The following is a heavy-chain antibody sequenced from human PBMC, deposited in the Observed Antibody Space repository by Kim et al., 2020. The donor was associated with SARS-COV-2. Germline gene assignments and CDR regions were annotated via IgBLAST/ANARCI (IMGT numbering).Heavy chain of an antibody. V-gene: IGHV3-21*01. D-gene: IGHD4-17*01. CDR1: GFTFSSYS. CDR3: ARVRPPTVTPRGNWFDP. Sequence: GGSLRLSCAASGFTFSSYSMNWVRQAPGKGLEWVSSISSSSSYIYYADSVKGRFTISRDNAKNSLYLQMNSLRAEDTAVYYCARVRPPTVTPRGNWFDPWGQGTLVTVSS. CDR2: ISSSSSYI. J-gene: IGHJ5*02.